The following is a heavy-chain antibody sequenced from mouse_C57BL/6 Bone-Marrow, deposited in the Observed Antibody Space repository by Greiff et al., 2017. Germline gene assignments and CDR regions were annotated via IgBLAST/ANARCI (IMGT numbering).Heavy chain of an antibody. CDR3: ARRRDYGRAYAMDY. Sequence: DVKLVESGGDLVKPGGSLKLSCAASGFTFSSYGMSWVRQTPDKRLEWVATISSGGSYTYYPDSVKGRFTISRDNAKNTLYLQMSSLKSEDTAMYYCARRRDYGRAYAMDYWGQGTSVTVSS. CDR1: GFTFSSYG. CDR2: ISSGGSYT. J-gene: IGHJ4*01. D-gene: IGHD2-4*01. V-gene: IGHV5-6*02.